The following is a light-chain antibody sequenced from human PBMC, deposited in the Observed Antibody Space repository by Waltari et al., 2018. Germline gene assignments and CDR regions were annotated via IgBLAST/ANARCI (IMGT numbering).Light chain of an antibody. CDR2: WAS. CDR3: QQYYNTPPT. V-gene: IGKV4-1*01. Sequence: DIVMTQSPVSLTVSPGERATINCRSSQSVSDHVNNKNYLAWYRQKPGQPPKLLISWASTREFGVPDRFSGSGSGTEFTLTISSLQPEDVAVYYCQQYYNTPPTFGQGTKVEIK. J-gene: IGKJ1*01. CDR1: QSVSDHVNNKNY.